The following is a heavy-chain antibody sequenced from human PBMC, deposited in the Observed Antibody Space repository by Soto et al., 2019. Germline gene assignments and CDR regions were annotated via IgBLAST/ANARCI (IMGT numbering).Heavy chain of an antibody. CDR3: ARDFHDSSGYLDAFDI. CDR2: INPSGGST. CDR1: GYTFTSYY. D-gene: IGHD3-22*01. V-gene: IGHV1-46*01. Sequence: QVQLVQSGAEVKKPGASVKVSCKASGYTFTSYYMHWVRQAPGQGLEWMGIINPSGGSTSYAQKFQGRVTMTRDTYTSTVYMELSSLRSEDTAVYYCARDFHDSSGYLDAFDIWGQGTMVTVSS. J-gene: IGHJ3*02.